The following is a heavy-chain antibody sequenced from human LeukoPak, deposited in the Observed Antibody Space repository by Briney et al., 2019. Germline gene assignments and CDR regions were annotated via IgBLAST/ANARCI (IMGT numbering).Heavy chain of an antibody. J-gene: IGHJ4*02. CDR2: ISGRGEST. CDR1: GFTFSSYA. V-gene: IGHV3-23*01. Sequence: GESLRLSCAASGFTFSSYAVSWVRQSLGKGLKWVSGISGRGESTYYADSVKGRFTISRDYSKNTVYLQMNSLRAEDTALYYCAASLDLAVYGIDYWGQGTLVTVSS. D-gene: IGHD2-8*02. CDR3: AASLDLAVYGIDY.